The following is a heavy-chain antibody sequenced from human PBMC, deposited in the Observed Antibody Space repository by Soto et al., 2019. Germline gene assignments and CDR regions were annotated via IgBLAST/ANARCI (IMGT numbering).Heavy chain of an antibody. CDR2: IYYIGAY. CDR3: ARTPETRDGLDP. Sequence: QVQLQQSGPGLVRPSETLSLSCSVSGASVSSYYWSWVRQPPGKGLEWIGYIYYIGAYNYNPSLTSRVTTSVDTSKNQFSLKLTSVTAADTAVYYCARTPETRDGLDPWGQGTLVTVSS. D-gene: IGHD1-7*01. CDR1: GASVSSYY. V-gene: IGHV4-59*02. J-gene: IGHJ5*02.